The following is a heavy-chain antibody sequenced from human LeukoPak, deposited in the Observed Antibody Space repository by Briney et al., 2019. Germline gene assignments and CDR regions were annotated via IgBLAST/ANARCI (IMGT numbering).Heavy chain of an antibody. CDR3: ARSRFYHGSGTSYHGIGV. D-gene: IGHD3-10*01. J-gene: IGHJ6*02. CDR1: GFTFSSYA. CDR2: IEQDGSEK. V-gene: IGHV3-7*01. Sequence: GGSLRLSCAASGFTFSSYAMSWVRQAPGKGLEWVATIEQDGSEKYYVDSVKGRFTISRDNAKNSLYLQMNSLRAEDTAVYYCARSRFYHGSGTSYHGIGVWGQGTTVTVSS.